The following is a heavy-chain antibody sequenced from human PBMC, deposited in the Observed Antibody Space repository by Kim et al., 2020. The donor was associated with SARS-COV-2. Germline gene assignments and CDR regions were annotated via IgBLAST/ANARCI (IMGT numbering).Heavy chain of an antibody. V-gene: IGHV3-23*01. CDR3: ARNSGWYDS. Sequence: GGSLRLSCVASGFRFNTNDMTWVRQAPGKGLEWVATSGPNDGFTYHADSVRGRFTMSRDDSKSAVYLQMNSLRVEDTAIYYCARNSGWYDSWGQGLLVTVSS. CDR1: GFRFNTND. J-gene: IGHJ5*01. CDR2: SGPNDGFT. D-gene: IGHD1-26*01.